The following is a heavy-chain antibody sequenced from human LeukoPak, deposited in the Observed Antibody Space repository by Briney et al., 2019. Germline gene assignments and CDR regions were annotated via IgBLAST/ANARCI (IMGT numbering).Heavy chain of an antibody. J-gene: IGHJ4*02. V-gene: IGHV4-39*07. CDR3: ARGLGRIAARHGGGYYFDY. CDR1: GGSISSSRYY. Sequence: PSETLSLTCTVSGGSISSSRYYWGWIRQPPGKGLEWIGEINHSGSTNYNPSLKSRVTISVDTSRNQFSLKLSSVTAADTAVYYCARGLGRIAARHGGGYYFDYWGQGTLVTVSS. D-gene: IGHD6-6*01. CDR2: INHSGST.